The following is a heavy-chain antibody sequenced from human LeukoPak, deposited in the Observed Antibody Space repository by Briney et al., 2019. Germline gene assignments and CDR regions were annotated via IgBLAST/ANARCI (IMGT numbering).Heavy chain of an antibody. CDR1: GFTFSSHW. CDR2: IESDGSST. V-gene: IGHV3-74*01. D-gene: IGHD6-19*01. J-gene: IGHJ4*02. CDR3: ARGYTSGWYYFDY. Sequence: GGSLRLSCAASGFTFSSHWMHWVRQAPGKGLVWVSRIESDGSSTSYADSVKGRFTISRDNAKNTLYLQMNSLRAEDTAVYYCARGYTSGWYYFDYWGQGTLVTVSS.